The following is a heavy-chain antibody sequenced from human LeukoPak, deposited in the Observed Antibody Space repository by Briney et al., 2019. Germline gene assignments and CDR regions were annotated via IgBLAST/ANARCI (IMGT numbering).Heavy chain of an antibody. Sequence: GGSLRLSCVASGITFNIYGMHWVRQAPGQGLEWVAVISHDGQHQYYADSVKGRFTISRDNSKNTLYLQINSLRAEDTAVYYCTRGLGKYCSGGSCYSTVGFDYWGQGTLVTVSS. V-gene: IGHV3-30*03. D-gene: IGHD2-15*01. CDR1: GITFNIYG. CDR3: TRGLGKYCSGGSCYSTVGFDY. CDR2: ISHDGQHQ. J-gene: IGHJ4*02.